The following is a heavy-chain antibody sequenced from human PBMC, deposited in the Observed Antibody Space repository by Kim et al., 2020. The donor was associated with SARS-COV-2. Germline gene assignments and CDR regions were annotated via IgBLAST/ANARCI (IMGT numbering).Heavy chain of an antibody. D-gene: IGHD3-10*01. V-gene: IGHV4-34*01. CDR1: GGSFSDFQ. CDR2: INHAGST. Sequence: SETLSLTCAVYGGSFSDFQWTWIRQTPGKGLEWIGEINHAGSTNYNPSLWSRISMSVDTSTNKFSLKLSSVTAADTAVYYCSAGAPGRWCQGPLVTV. J-gene: IGHJ1*01. CDR3: SAGAPGR.